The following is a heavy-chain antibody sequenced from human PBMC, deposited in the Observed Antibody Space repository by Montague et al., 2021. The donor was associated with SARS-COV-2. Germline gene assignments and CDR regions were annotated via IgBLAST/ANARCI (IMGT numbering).Heavy chain of an antibody. CDR2: IYYSGST. CDR1: GGSISSGGYY. J-gene: IGHJ4*02. D-gene: IGHD3-3*01. V-gene: IGHV4-31*03. CDR3: ARASSITIFGVVNQFDY. Sequence: TLSLTCTVSGGSISSGGYYWSWIRQHPGKGLEWIGYIYYSGSTYYNPSLKSRVTISVDTSKNQFSLKLSSVTAADTAVYYCARASSITIFGVVNQFDYWGQGTPVTVSS.